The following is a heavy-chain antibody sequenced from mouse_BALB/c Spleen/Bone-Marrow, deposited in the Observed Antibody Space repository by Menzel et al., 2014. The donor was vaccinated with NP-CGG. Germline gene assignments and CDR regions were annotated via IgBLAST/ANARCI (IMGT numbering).Heavy chain of an antibody. CDR2: IDPANGNT. J-gene: IGHJ4*01. CDR1: GFNVKDTY. V-gene: IGHV14-3*02. D-gene: IGHD1-2*01. Sequence: EVQLQQSGAELVKPGASVKLSCTASGFNVKDTYMQWVKQRPEQGLEWIGRIDPANGNTQYDPTFQGKATITTDTSSNTAYLQHSSQTSEEAAVYYCGREGHCYGSGALDYWGPGTSVTVSS. CDR3: GREGHCYGSGALDY.